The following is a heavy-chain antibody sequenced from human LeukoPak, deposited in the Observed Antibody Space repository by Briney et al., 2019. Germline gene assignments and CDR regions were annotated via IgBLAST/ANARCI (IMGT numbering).Heavy chain of an antibody. J-gene: IGHJ5*02. CDR3: ARLVTILAWFDP. CDR2: ISPNSGDT. Sequence: GASVKVSCKASGYSLTGYYVHWVRQAHGQGLEWMGWISPNSGDTNYAQKFQGRVTMTRDTSISTAYMELHRLRSDDTDVYYCARLVTILAWFDPWGQGTLVTVSS. V-gene: IGHV1-2*02. CDR1: GYSLTGYY. D-gene: IGHD3-3*01.